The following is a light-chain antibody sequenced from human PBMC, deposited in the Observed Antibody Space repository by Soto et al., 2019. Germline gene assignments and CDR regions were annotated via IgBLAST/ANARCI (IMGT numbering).Light chain of an antibody. CDR3: QSYDSSLYV. J-gene: IGLJ1*01. V-gene: IGLV1-40*01. CDR2: GNS. Sequence: QSVLTQPPSVSGAPGQRVTISCTGSSSNIGAGYDVHWYQQLPGTAPKLLVSGNSNRPSGVPDRFSGSKSGTSASLAITGLQAEAEADYYCQSYDSSLYVFGTGTKLTVL. CDR1: SSNIGAGYD.